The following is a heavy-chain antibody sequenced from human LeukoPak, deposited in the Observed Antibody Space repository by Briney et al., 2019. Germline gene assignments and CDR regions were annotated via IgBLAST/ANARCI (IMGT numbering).Heavy chain of an antibody. V-gene: IGHV3-23*01. CDR1: GFTFSHYA. CDR3: AKRRYDSYGDFDL. Sequence: QSGRSLRLSCAASGFTFSHYAMSWVRQAPGKGLEWVSAIVGGGGSTNYADSVEGRFTISKDIARNTLYLQMNSLTAEDTAVYYCAKRRYDSYGDFDLWGRGTLVTVSS. D-gene: IGHD5-18*01. CDR2: IVGGGGST. J-gene: IGHJ4*02.